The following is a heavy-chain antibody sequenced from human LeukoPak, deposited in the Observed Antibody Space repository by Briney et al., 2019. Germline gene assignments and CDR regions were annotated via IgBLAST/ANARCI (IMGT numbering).Heavy chain of an antibody. D-gene: IGHD3-10*02. J-gene: IGHJ6*04. CDR3: AELGITMIGGV. CDR1: AFTFSNYA. CDR2: ISSSGGTI. V-gene: IGHV3-48*03. Sequence: GGSLRLSCAASAFTFSNYAMNWVRQAPGKGLEWVSYISSSGGTIYYADSVKGRFTISRDNAKSSLYLQMNSLRAEDTAVYYCAELGITMIGGVWGKGTTVTISS.